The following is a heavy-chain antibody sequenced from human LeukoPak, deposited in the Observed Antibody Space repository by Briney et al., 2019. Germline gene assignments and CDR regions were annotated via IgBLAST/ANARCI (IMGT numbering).Heavy chain of an antibody. D-gene: IGHD5-24*01. Sequence: GGSLRLSCAASGFTFSSYSMNRVRQAPGKGLEWVSSISSSSSYIYYADSVKGRFTISRDNAKNSLYLQMNSLRAEDTAVYYCARDGYTNGGFDYWGQGTLVTVSS. V-gene: IGHV3-21*01. CDR1: GFTFSSYS. J-gene: IGHJ4*02. CDR2: ISSSSSYI. CDR3: ARDGYTNGGFDY.